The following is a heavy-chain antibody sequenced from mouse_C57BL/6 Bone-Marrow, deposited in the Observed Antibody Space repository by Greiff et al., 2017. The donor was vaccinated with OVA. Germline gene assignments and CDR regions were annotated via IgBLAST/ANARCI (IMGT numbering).Heavy chain of an antibody. CDR3: TTYGSSPYAMDY. D-gene: IGHD1-1*01. V-gene: IGHV14-4*01. CDR1: GFNIKDDY. J-gene: IGHJ4*01. Sequence: VHVKQSGAELVRPGASVKLSCTASGFNIKDDYMHWVKQRPEQGLEWIGWIDPENGDTEYASKFQGKATITADTSSNTAYLQLSSLTSEDTAVYYCTTYGSSPYAMDYWGQGTSVTVSS. CDR2: IDPENGDT.